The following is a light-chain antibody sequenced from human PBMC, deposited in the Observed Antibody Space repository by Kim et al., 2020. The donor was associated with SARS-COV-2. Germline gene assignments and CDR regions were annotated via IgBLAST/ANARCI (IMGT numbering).Light chain of an antibody. CDR3: QQYNT. CDR1: QSISSW. CDR2: KAS. V-gene: IGKV1-5*03. J-gene: IGKJ4*02. Sequence: SVPSASVGDRVTMTCRASQSISSWLAWYQQKPGKAPKLLIYKASTLESGVPSRFSGSASGTEFTLTISSLQPDDFATYYCQQYNTFGRGTKVDIK.